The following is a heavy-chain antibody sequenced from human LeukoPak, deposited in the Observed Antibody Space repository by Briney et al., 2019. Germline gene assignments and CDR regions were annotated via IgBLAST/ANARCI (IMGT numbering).Heavy chain of an antibody. CDR1: GGSFSGYY. CDR2: INHSGST. Sequence: SETLSLTCAVYGGSFSGYYWSWIRQPPGEGLEWIGEINHSGSTNYNPSLKSRVTISVDTSKNQFSLKLSSVTAADTAVYYCARSLPGYFDYWGQGTLVTVSS. CDR3: ARSLPGYFDY. J-gene: IGHJ4*02. V-gene: IGHV4-34*01.